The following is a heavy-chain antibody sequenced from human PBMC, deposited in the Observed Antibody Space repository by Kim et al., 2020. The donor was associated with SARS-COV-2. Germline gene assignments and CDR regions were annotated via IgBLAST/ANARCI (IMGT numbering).Heavy chain of an antibody. CDR1: GYTFTSYY. Sequence: ASVKVSCKASGYTFTSYYMHWVRQAPGQGLECMGIINPSGGSTSYAQKFQGRVTMTRDTSTSTVYMELSSLRSEDTAVYYCARDLWSGRLVGLWFDPWGQGTLVTVSS. CDR2: INPSGGST. J-gene: IGHJ5*02. V-gene: IGHV1-46*01. D-gene: IGHD3-3*01. CDR3: ARDLWSGRLVGLWFDP.